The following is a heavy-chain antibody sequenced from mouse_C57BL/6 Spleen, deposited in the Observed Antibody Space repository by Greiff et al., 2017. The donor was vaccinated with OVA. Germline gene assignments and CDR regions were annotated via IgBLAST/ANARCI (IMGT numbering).Heavy chain of an antibody. CDR3: SRIRGGDYDVDY. CDR2: IWWDDDK. V-gene: IGHV8-8*01. Sequence: QVTLKESGPGILQPSQTLSLSCSFSGFSLSTFGMGVGWLRQPQGLGLEWRVHIWWDDDKYYNPALTNRITISKDTSKTQLFHKIAKVDTADTATYYSSRIRGGDYDVDYWGQGTTLTVSS. D-gene: IGHD2-4*01. J-gene: IGHJ2*01. CDR1: GFSLSTFGMG.